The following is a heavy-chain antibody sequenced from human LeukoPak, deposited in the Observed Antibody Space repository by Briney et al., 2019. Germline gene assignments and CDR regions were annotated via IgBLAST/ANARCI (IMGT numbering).Heavy chain of an antibody. CDR1: EFTFSNYW. CDR3: ATTVPGYPDDYFDY. CDR2: TNQDGSKN. V-gene: IGHV3-7*01. D-gene: IGHD6-19*01. Sequence: PGGALRLSCAASEFTFSNYWMSWVRQAPGKGLERVAHTNQDGSKNYYVDSLKGRFTISRDNAKNSLYLQMNSLRAEDTDVYYCATTVPGYPDDYFDYWGQGTLVTVSS. J-gene: IGHJ4*02.